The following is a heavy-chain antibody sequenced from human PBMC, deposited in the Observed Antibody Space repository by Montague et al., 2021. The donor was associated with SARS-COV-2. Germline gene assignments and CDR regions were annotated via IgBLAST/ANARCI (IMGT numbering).Heavy chain of an antibody. J-gene: IGHJ6*02. CDR1: GGSFSGYY. CDR3: ARVRYYGSGTSLGMDV. V-gene: IGHV4-34*01. D-gene: IGHD3-10*01. CDR2: INHSGSA. Sequence: SETLSLTCAVYGGSFSGYYWSWIRQPPGKGLEWIGEINHSGSANYNPSLKSRVTISVDTSKNQFSLKLSSVTAADTAVYYCARVRYYGSGTSLGMDVWGHGTTVTVSS.